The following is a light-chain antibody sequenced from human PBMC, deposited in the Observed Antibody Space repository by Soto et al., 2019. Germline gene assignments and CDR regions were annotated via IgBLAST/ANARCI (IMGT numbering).Light chain of an antibody. J-gene: IGKJ4*01. CDR2: DAS. Sequence: DIQMTQSPSTLTASVGGRGSITCRAGQSISSWLAWYQQKPGKAPKLLIYDASTLQSGVPSRFRGAESGTEFTLTISSLQPEDVAIYYCQKYNSGPLTFGGGTKVDIK. CDR1: QSISSW. CDR3: QKYNSGPLT. V-gene: IGKV1-5*01.